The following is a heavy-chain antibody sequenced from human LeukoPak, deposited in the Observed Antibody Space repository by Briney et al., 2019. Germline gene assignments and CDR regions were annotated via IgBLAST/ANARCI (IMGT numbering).Heavy chain of an antibody. CDR2: IDNDGSNT. J-gene: IGHJ5*01. CDR3: ARDDTYAFDF. Sequence: PGGSLRLSCAASGFTFSYNWMHWVRQAPGKGLVWVSRIDNDGSNTNYADSVKGRFTISRDNAKNTLYLQMNSLRAEDTAVYYCARDDTYAFDFWGQGTLVTVSS. V-gene: IGHV3-74*01. CDR1: GFTFSYNW. D-gene: IGHD5-18*01.